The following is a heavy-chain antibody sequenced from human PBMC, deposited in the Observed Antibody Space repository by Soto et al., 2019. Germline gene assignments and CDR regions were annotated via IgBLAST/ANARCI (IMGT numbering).Heavy chain of an antibody. V-gene: IGHV5-51*01. CDR3: ARRNYGDYHYYYGMDV. CDR2: IYPGDSDT. CDR1: GYSFTSYW. Sequence: GESLKISCKGSGYSFTSYWIGWVRQMSGKGLEWMGIIYPGDSDTRYSPSFQGQVTISADKSISTAYLQWSSLKASDTAMYYCARRNYGDYHYYYGMDVWGQGTTVTVSS. D-gene: IGHD4-17*01. J-gene: IGHJ6*02.